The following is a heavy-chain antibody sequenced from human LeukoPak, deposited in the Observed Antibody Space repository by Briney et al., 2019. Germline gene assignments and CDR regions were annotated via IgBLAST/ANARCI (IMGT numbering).Heavy chain of an antibody. CDR3: ARDMTGYCTSSSCFGGLCDY. D-gene: IGHD2-2*01. J-gene: IGHJ4*02. CDR1: GFTFSSYW. Sequence: GGSLRLSCAASGFTFSSYWLSWVRQAPGKGLEWVANIKQDGSEKSYVDSVKGRFAISRDNAKNSLYLQMNSLRAEDTAVYYCARDMTGYCTSSSCFGGLCDYWGQGTLVTVSS. CDR2: IKQDGSEK. V-gene: IGHV3-7*01.